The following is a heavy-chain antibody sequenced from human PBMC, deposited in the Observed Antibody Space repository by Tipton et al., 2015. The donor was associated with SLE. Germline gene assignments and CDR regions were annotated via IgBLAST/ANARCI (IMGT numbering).Heavy chain of an antibody. CDR1: GDSIRSYY. V-gene: IGHV4-59*01. CDR2: IYYSGST. J-gene: IGHJ6*03. Sequence: TLSLTCTVSGDSIRSYYWSWIRRPPGKGLEWIGYIYYSGSTNYNPSLKSRVTISVDTSKNQFSLKLSSVTAADTAVYYCARGYSGSYYYYYYMDVWGKGTTVTVSS. D-gene: IGHD1-26*01. CDR3: ARGYSGSYYYYYYMDV.